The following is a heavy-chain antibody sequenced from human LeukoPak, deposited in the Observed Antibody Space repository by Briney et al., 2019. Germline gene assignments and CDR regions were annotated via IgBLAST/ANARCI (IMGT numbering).Heavy chain of an antibody. Sequence: GASVKVSCKAAGYTFIWYGISWVRQAPGQGLEWMGWISAYNGNTKNVQKFQGRVTMTTDTSTSIAYMELRSLRSDDTAVYYCARGGQLLTSDFDYWGQGTLVTVSS. CDR2: ISAYNGNT. CDR1: GYTFIWYG. CDR3: ARGGQLLTSDFDY. V-gene: IGHV1-18*01. D-gene: IGHD4-23*01. J-gene: IGHJ4*02.